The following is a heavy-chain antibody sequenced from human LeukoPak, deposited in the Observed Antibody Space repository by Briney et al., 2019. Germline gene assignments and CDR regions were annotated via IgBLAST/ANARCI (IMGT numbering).Heavy chain of an antibody. CDR3: ARDSSYGDYFWFDP. CDR1: GGSISSISYY. J-gene: IGHJ5*02. D-gene: IGHD4-17*01. V-gene: IGHV4-39*07. CDR2: VYYSET. Sequence: SETLSLTCTVSGGSISSISYYWGWIRQPPGKGLEWIGTVYYSETYYNPSLKSRVTISADTSQNQFSLKLSSVTAADTAVYYCARDSSYGDYFWFDPWGQGTLVTVSS.